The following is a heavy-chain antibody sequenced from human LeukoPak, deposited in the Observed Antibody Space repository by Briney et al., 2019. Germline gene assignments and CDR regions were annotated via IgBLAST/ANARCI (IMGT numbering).Heavy chain of an antibody. J-gene: IGHJ4*02. CDR2: MSDRGVST. D-gene: IGHD2-15*01. CDR3: AKDCNGGNCYFDY. Sequence: PGGSLRLSCAASGFTFTNYAMSWVRQAPGKGLEWVSGMSDRGVSTYYADYVKGRFPISSDNSKNTLYLQMNSLRAEDTAIYYCAKDCNGGNCYFDYWGQGTLVTVA. CDR1: GFTFTNYA. V-gene: IGHV3-23*01.